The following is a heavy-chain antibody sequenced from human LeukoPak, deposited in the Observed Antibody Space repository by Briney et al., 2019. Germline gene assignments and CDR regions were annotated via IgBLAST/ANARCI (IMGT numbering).Heavy chain of an antibody. CDR3: ARVLGSSAPLPDY. CDR2: IWYDGSNK. Sequence: GGSLRLSCAASGFTFSSYGMHWVRQAPGKGLEWVAVIWYDGSNKYYADSVKGRFTISRDNSKNTLYLQMNSLRAEDTAAYYRARVLGSSAPLPDYWGQGTLVTVSS. CDR1: GFTFSSYG. V-gene: IGHV3-33*01. D-gene: IGHD6-6*01. J-gene: IGHJ4*02.